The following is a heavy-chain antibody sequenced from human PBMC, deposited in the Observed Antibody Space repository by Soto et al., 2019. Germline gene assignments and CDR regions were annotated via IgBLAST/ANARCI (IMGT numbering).Heavy chain of an antibody. CDR1: GFTFSSYG. Sequence: SGGSLRLSCAASGFTFSSYGMHWVRQAPGKGLEWVAVISYDGSNKYYADSVKGRFTISRDNSKNTLYLQMNSLRAEDTAVYYCAKDQGSLRFLEWLPALNHGAIDYWGQGTLVTVSS. D-gene: IGHD3-3*01. V-gene: IGHV3-30*18. J-gene: IGHJ4*02. CDR3: AKDQGSLRFLEWLPALNHGAIDY. CDR2: ISYDGSNK.